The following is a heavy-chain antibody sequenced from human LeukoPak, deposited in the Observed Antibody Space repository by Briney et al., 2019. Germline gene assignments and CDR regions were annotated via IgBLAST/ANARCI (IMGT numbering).Heavy chain of an antibody. Sequence: ASVKVSCKASGYTFPSYFMHWVRQAPGQGLEWMGIINPTGGSTTYAQKFQGRVTMTRDTSTSTVYMELSSLRSDDTAVYYCARDGINAFDIWGQGTMVTVSS. J-gene: IGHJ3*02. CDR1: GYTFPSYF. CDR3: ARDGINAFDI. CDR2: INPTGGST. D-gene: IGHD1-26*01. V-gene: IGHV1-46*01.